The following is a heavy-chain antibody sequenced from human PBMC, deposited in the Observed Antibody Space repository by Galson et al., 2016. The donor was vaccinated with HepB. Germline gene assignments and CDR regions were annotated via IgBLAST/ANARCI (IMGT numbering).Heavy chain of an antibody. CDR2: IYWGDTK. J-gene: IGHJ4*02. D-gene: IGHD6-19*01. CDR3: ADTAGWPPSN. Sequence: PALVKPTQTLTLTCTFSGFSLDTTAVGVAWIRQPPGKALEWLALIYWGDTKWYSPSLRSRLNVTKDTSKNLVVLTMTNVDPVDAATYYCADTAGWPPSNWGQGTLVTVSS. CDR1: GFSLDTTAVG. V-gene: IGHV2-5*02.